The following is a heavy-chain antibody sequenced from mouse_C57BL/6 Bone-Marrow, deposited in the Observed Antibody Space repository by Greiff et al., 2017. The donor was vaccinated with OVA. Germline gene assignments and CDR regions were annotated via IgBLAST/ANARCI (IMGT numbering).Heavy chain of an antibody. J-gene: IGHJ4*01. CDR1: GFTFSSYA. CDR3: AREGAYYSNYGDY. V-gene: IGHV5-4*01. Sequence: EVNLVESGGGLVKPGGSLKLSCAASGFTFSSYAMSWVRQTPEKRLEWVATISDGGSYTYYPDNVKGRFTISRDNAKNNLYLQMSHLKSEDTAMYYCAREGAYYSNYGDYWGQGTSVTVSS. D-gene: IGHD2-5*01. CDR2: ISDGGSYT.